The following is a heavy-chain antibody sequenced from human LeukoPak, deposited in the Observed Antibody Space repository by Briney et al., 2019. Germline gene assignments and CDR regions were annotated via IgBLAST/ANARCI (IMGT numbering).Heavy chain of an antibody. V-gene: IGHV4-34*01. D-gene: IGHD2-2*01. CDR3: ARECCSSTSCYAWWFDP. J-gene: IGHJ5*02. CDR2: INHSGST. Sequence: SETLSLTCAVYGGSFRGYYWSWIRQPPGKGLEWIGEINHSGSTNYNPSLKSRVTISVDTSKNQFSLKLSSGTAADTAVYYCARECCSSTSCYAWWFDPWGQGTLVTVSS. CDR1: GGSFRGYY.